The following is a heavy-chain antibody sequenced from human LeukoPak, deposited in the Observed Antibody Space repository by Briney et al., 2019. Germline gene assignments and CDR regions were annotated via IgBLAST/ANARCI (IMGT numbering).Heavy chain of an antibody. D-gene: IGHD6-19*01. CDR3: ARESEVAGIDY. Sequence: SETLSLTCTVSGGSISSYYWSWIRQPAGKGLEWIGRIYTSGSTNYNPSLKSRVTISVDKSKNQFSLKLSSVTAADTAVYYCARESEVAGIDYWGQGTLVTVSS. CDR2: IYTSGST. CDR1: GGSISSYY. V-gene: IGHV4-4*07. J-gene: IGHJ4*02.